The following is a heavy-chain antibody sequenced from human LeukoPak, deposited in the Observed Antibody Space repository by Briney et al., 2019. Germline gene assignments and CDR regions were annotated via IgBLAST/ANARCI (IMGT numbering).Heavy chain of an antibody. J-gene: IGHJ6*03. V-gene: IGHV1-8*03. D-gene: IGHD3-10*01. CDR3: AKNYGSGSSVKYYYYMDV. CDR2: MNPNSGNT. CDR1: GYTFTSYD. Sequence: ASVKVSCKASGYTFTSYDINWVRQATGQGLEWMGWMNPNSGNTGYAQKFQGRVTITRNTSISTAYMELSSLRSEDSAVYYCAKNYGSGSSVKYYYYMDVWGKGTTVTVSS.